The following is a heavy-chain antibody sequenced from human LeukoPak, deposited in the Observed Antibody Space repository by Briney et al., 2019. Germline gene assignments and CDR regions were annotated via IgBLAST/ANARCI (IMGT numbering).Heavy chain of an antibody. Sequence: SETLSLTCAAYGGSFSGYYWSWIRQPPGKGLEWIGEINHSGSTNYNPSLKSRVTISVDTSKNQFSLKLSSVTAADTAVYYCARGPGHLWFGESDYWGQGTLVTVSS. V-gene: IGHV4-34*01. J-gene: IGHJ4*02. CDR3: ARGPGHLWFGESDY. CDR1: GGSFSGYY. CDR2: INHSGST. D-gene: IGHD3-10*01.